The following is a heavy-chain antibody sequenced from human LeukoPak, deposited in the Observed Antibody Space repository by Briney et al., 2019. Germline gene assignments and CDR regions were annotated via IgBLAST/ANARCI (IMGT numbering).Heavy chain of an antibody. V-gene: IGHV3-53*01. Sequence: TGGSLRLSCAASGFTVSSNYMSWVRQAPGKGLEWVSVIYSDGSTYYADSVKGRFTISRDNSKNTLYLLMNSLRAEDTALYYCARVYAASASFDYWGQGTLVTVSS. D-gene: IGHD3-16*01. J-gene: IGHJ4*02. CDR3: ARVYAASASFDY. CDR2: IYSDGST. CDR1: GFTVSSNY.